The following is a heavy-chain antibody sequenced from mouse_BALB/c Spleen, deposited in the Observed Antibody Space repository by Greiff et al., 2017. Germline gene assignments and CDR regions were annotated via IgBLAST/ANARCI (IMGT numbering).Heavy chain of an antibody. CDR2: ISYDGSN. V-gene: IGHV3-6*02. J-gene: IGHJ1*01. D-gene: IGHD1-1*01. Sequence: EVQLQQSGPGLVKPSQSLSLTCSVTGYSITSGYYWNWIRQFPGNKLEWMGYISYDGSNNYNPSLKNRISITRDTSKNQFFLKLNSVTTEDTATYYCAGSSYVWYFDVWGAGTTVTVSS. CDR1: GYSITSGYY. CDR3: AGSSYVWYFDV.